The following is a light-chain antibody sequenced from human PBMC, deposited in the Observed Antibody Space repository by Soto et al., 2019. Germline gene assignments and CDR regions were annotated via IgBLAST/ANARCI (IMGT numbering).Light chain of an antibody. CDR3: QQYGSSPET. CDR1: QTISTW. V-gene: IGKV1-5*01. CDR2: DAS. J-gene: IGKJ1*01. Sequence: GERVTIPCRASQTISTWMAWYQQKPGKAPKLLVYDASTLQSGVASRFSGSGSGTEVNLILSGLQTDDFAVYYCQQYGSSPETFGQGTKVDI.